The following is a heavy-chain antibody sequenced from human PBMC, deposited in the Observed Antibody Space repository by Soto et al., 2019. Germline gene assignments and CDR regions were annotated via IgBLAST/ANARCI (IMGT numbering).Heavy chain of an antibody. Sequence: ASVKVSCKPSGYNFTNFDINWVRQAPGRGLVWMGWMNPSSGETGSAQNLQGRVTMTRDISTRTFFMQLTSLRSEDTAIYYCARLAEYCNGIKCYSNFDFWGRGTQVTVS. CDR3: ARLAEYCNGIKCYSNFDF. V-gene: IGHV1-8*01. D-gene: IGHD2-15*01. CDR2: MNPSSGET. J-gene: IGHJ4*01. CDR1: GYNFTNFD.